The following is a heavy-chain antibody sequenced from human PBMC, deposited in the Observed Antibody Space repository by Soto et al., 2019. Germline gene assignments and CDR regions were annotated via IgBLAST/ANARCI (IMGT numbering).Heavy chain of an antibody. Sequence: ASVKVSCKASGYTFTSYGISWVRQAPGQGLEWMGWISAYNGNTNYAQKLQCRVTMTTDTSTSTAYMELRSLRSDDTAVYYCARDTAMVTYRLHWTLACDKWGQGTLVTVAS. CDR1: GYTFTSYG. J-gene: IGHJ1*01. V-gene: IGHV1-18*01. CDR2: ISAYNGNT. CDR3: ARDTAMVTYRLHWTLACDK. D-gene: IGHD5-18*01.